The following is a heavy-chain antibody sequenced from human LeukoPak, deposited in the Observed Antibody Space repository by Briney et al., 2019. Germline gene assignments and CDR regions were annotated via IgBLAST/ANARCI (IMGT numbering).Heavy chain of an antibody. V-gene: IGHV1-2*02. D-gene: IGHD2-2*01. CDR1: GYTFTDYY. CDR2: INPNSGGT. Sequence: ASVKVSYKASGYTFTDYYMLWVRQAPGQGREWMGWINPNSGGTNSAQKFQGRVTMTRATSSSTAYMELSRLRSDDTAVYYCARGRMPSVDYSGQGTLVTVSS. CDR3: ARGRMPSVDY. J-gene: IGHJ4*02.